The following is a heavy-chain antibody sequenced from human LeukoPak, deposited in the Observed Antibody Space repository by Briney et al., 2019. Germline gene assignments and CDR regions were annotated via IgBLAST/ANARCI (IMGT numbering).Heavy chain of an antibody. J-gene: IGHJ4*02. V-gene: IGHV3-30*03. CDR3: ARDSGGSLFDL. CDR2: ISYDGSNK. Sequence: GGSLRLSCAASGFIFSGYVMHWVRQAPGKGLEWVALISYDGSNKYYGDSVKGRFTISRDNSKNTLSLEMSSLRGDDTALYYCARDSGGSLFDLWGQGNLAIVSS. CDR1: GFIFSGYV. D-gene: IGHD6-19*01.